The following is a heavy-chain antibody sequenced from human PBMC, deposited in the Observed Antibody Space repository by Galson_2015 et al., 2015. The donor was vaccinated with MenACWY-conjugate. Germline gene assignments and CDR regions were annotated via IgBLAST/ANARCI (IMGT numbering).Heavy chain of an antibody. J-gene: IGHJ4*02. V-gene: IGHV4-59*01. CDR2: ISYSGST. CDR1: GGSISSYY. D-gene: IGHD3-22*01. CDR3: ARGFSSGAPPPY. Sequence: SETLSLTCTVSGGSISSYYWSWIRQPPGKGLEWIGYISYSGSTNYNPSLKSRVTISVDTSKNQFSLKLSSVTTADTAVYYCARGFSSGAPPPYWGQGTLVTVSS.